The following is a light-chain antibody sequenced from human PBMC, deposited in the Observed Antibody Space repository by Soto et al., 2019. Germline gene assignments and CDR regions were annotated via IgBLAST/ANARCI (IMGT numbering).Light chain of an antibody. Sequence: EIVLTQSPGTLSLSPGERATLSCRASQTVSSNYLAWYQQKPGQAPRLLIYAASSRASDIPDRFSGSGSGTDFTLTISRLEPEDFAVYYCQQYGSSPPYTFGHGTKLEIK. J-gene: IGKJ2*01. CDR2: AAS. V-gene: IGKV3-20*01. CDR3: QQYGSSPPYT. CDR1: QTVSSNY.